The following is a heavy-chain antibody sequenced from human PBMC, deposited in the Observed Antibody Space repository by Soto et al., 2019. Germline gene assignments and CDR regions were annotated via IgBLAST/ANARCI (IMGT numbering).Heavy chain of an antibody. J-gene: IGHJ3*02. V-gene: IGHV3-49*03. CDR3: TLWFGEPGAFDI. CDR1: GFTFGDYA. D-gene: IGHD3-10*01. Sequence: GGSLRLSCTASGFTFGDYAMSWFRQAPGKGLEWVGFIRSKAYGGTTEYAASVKGRFTISRDDSKSIAYLQMNSLKTEDTAVYYCTLWFGEPGAFDIWGQGTMVTVSS. CDR2: IRSKAYGGTT.